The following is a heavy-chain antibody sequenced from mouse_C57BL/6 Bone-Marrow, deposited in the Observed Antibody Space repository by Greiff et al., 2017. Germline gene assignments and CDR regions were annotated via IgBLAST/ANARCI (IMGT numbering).Heavy chain of an antibody. J-gene: IGHJ2*01. CDR2: IRNKANGYTT. V-gene: IGHV7-3*01. D-gene: IGHD1-1*01. CDR1: GFTFTDYY. CDR3: ARYYYGTPAYFDY. Sequence: EVKLMESGGGLVQPGGSLSLSCAASGFTFTDYYMSWVRQPPGKALEWLGFIRNKANGYTTEYSASVKGRFTISRDNSQSILYLQMNALRAEDSATYYCARYYYGTPAYFDYWGQGTTLTVSS.